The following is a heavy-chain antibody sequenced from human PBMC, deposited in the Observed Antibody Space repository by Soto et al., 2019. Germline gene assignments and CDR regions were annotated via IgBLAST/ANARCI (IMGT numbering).Heavy chain of an antibody. D-gene: IGHD2-2*02. Sequence: PGGSLILSCAASGFTFSSYAMHWVRQAPGKGLQWVAAISYDGTNEYYADSVKGRFTISRDNSKNTLYVQMNSLRAEDTAVYYCAKDSGSLQGYCSATTCYMLLDYWGQGTLVTVPS. CDR3: AKDSGSLQGYCSATTCYMLLDY. CDR1: GFTFSSYA. J-gene: IGHJ4*02. V-gene: IGHV3-30*18. CDR2: ISYDGTNE.